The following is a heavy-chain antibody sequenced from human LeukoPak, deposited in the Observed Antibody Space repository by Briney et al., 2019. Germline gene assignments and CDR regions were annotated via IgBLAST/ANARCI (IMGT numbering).Heavy chain of an antibody. D-gene: IGHD3-22*01. CDR1: GGSISSGSYY. CDR3: ARDGYYYDSSGYYNWFDP. CDR2: IYTSGST. Sequence: SETLSLTCTVSGGSISSGSYYWSWLRQPAGKGLEWIGRIYTSGSTNYNPSLKSRVTISVDTSKNQFSLKLSSVTAADTAVYYCARDGYYYDSSGYYNWFDPWGQGTLVIVSS. J-gene: IGHJ5*02. V-gene: IGHV4-61*02.